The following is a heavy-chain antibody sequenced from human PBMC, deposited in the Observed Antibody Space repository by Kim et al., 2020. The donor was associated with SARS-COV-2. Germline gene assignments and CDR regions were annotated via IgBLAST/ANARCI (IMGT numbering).Heavy chain of an antibody. Sequence: GGSLRLSCAASGFTFSSYSMNWVRQAPGKGLEWVSSISSSSSYIYYADSVKGRFTISRDNAKNSLYLQMNSLRAEDTAVYYCARITILMGPGAFDIWGQGTMVTVSS. V-gene: IGHV3-21*01. J-gene: IGHJ3*02. CDR1: GFTFSSYS. D-gene: IGHD3-3*01. CDR3: ARITILMGPGAFDI. CDR2: ISSSSSYI.